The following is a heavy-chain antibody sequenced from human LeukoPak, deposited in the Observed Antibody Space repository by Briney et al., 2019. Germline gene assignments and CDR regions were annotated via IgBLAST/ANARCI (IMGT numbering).Heavy chain of an antibody. CDR2: INPNSGGT. D-gene: IGHD2-2*02. Sequence: ASVKVSCKASGYTFTSYGISWVRQAPGQGLEWMGRINPNSGGTNYAQKFQGRVTMTRDTSISTAYMELSRLRSDDTAVYYCASTSGYCSSTSCYRGDFEDYWGQGTLVTVSS. CDR1: GYTFTSYG. J-gene: IGHJ4*02. V-gene: IGHV1-2*06. CDR3: ASTSGYCSSTSCYRGDFEDY.